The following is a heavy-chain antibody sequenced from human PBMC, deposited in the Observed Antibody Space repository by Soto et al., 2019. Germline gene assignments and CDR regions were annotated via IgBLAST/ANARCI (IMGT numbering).Heavy chain of an antibody. CDR1: GGSISSYY. J-gene: IGHJ4*02. D-gene: IGHD3-22*01. Sequence: SETLSLTCTVSGGSISSYYWSWIRQPPGKGLEWIGYIYYSGSTNYNPSLKSRVTISVDTSKNQFSLKLSSVTAADTAVYYCARVLLSSGNSDYWGQGTLVTVSS. V-gene: IGHV4-59*01. CDR2: IYYSGST. CDR3: ARVLLSSGNSDY.